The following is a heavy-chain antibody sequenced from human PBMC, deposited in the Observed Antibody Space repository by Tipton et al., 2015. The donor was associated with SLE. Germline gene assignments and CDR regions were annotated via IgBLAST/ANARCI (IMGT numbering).Heavy chain of an antibody. Sequence: QLVQSGAEVKKPGESLRISCKGSGYSFTSYWISWVRQAPGQGLEWMGIINPSGGSTSYAQKFQGRVTMTRDTSTSTVYMELSSLRSEDTAVYYCAREVADGFDIWGQGTMVTVSS. CDR2: INPSGGST. J-gene: IGHJ3*02. CDR1: GYSFTSYW. CDR3: AREVADGFDI. D-gene: IGHD2-15*01. V-gene: IGHV1-46*01.